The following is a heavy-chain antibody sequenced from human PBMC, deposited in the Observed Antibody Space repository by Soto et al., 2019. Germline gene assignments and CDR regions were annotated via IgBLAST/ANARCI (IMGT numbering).Heavy chain of an antibody. Sequence: QITLKESGPTPVKPTQTLTLTCTFSGFSLSTSGVGVGWIRQPPGKALEWLAIIYWDDDKRYTPSLKSRLTITKDTYKNHVVLTMTNMDPVDTATYYCAHTAYYYGSGSFSEEAFDIWGQGTMVTVSS. J-gene: IGHJ3*02. D-gene: IGHD3-10*01. CDR1: GFSLSTSGVG. CDR3: AHTAYYYGSGSFSEEAFDI. CDR2: IYWDDDK. V-gene: IGHV2-5*02.